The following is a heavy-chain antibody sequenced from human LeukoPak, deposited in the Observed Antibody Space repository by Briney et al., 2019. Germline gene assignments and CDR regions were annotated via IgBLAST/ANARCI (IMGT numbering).Heavy chain of an antibody. D-gene: IGHD6-13*01. Sequence: SETLSLTCTVSGGSISSGDYYWGGDYYWSWIRQPPGKGLEWIGYIYYNGNTFYTPSLKSRVTISVDTSKNQFSLKLSSVTAADTAVYYCARDQPSPRGSSWFLQRWGQGTLVTVSS. J-gene: IGHJ1*01. CDR1: GGSISSGDYY. CDR3: ARDQPSPRGSSWFLQR. CDR2: IYYNGNT. V-gene: IGHV4-30-4*01.